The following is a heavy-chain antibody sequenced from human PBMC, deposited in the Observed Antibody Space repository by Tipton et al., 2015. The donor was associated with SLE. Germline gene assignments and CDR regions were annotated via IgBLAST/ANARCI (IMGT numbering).Heavy chain of an antibody. CDR2: INPSGGST. CDR1: GYTFTSYY. Sequence: QLVQSGAEVKKPGASVKVSCKASGYTFTSYYMHWVRQAPGQGLEWMGIINPSGGSTSYAQKFQGRVTITADKSTSTAYMELSSLRSEDTAVYYCAKRSGRYGDAFDIWGQGTMVTVSS. V-gene: IGHV1-46*01. CDR3: AKRSGRYGDAFDI. D-gene: IGHD6-19*01. J-gene: IGHJ3*02.